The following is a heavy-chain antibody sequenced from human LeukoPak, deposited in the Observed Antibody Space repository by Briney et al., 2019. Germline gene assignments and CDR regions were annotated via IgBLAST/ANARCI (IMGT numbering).Heavy chain of an antibody. V-gene: IGHV3-20*04. Sequence: TGGSLRLSCAASGFTFDDYGMSWVRQAPGKGLEWVSGINWNGGSTGYADSVKGRVTISRDNAKNSLYLQMNSLRAEDTASYYCARDRTMVRGVIIRSAFDIWGQGTMVTVSS. CDR3: ARDRTMVRGVIIRSAFDI. CDR1: GFTFDDYG. J-gene: IGHJ3*02. D-gene: IGHD3-10*01. CDR2: INWNGGST.